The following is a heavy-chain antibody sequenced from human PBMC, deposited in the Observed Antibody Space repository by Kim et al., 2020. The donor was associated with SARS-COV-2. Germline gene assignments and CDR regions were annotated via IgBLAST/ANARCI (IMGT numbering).Heavy chain of an antibody. D-gene: IGHD3-22*01. Sequence: NYNPSLKSRVTISVDTSKNQFSLKLSSVTAADTAVYYCARLYDSSGYSDYWGQGTLVTVSS. CDR3: ARLYDSSGYSDY. V-gene: IGHV4-59*01. J-gene: IGHJ4*02.